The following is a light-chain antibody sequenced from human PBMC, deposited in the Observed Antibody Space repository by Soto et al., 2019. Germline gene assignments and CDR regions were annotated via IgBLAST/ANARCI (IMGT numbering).Light chain of an antibody. CDR1: SGSVSASYY. CDR2: NTN. CDR3: VLYMGGGISV. Sequence: QTVVTQEPSFSVSPGGTVTLTCGFSSGSVSASYYPSWYQQTPGQSPRTLIYNTNTRSSGVPDRFSGSILGNRAALTITGAQADDESDYYCVLYMGGGISVFCGGTQLTVL. V-gene: IGLV8-61*01. J-gene: IGLJ2*01.